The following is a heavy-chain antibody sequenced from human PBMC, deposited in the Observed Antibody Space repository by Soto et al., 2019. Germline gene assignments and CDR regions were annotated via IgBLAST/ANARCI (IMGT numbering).Heavy chain of an antibody. J-gene: IGHJ4*02. CDR1: GNTFASHG. Sequence: QVQLVQSGPEVKKPGASVKVSCKASGNTFASHGFSWVRQAPGQGLEWMGWLSGFNGQTNYALKFQGRVTLTTDTSTSTAYMGLRSLRSDDTAVYFCARVDPRGVAVVRDYWGQGTLVTVSS. CDR2: LSGFNGQT. CDR3: ARVDPRGVAVVRDY. V-gene: IGHV1-18*01. D-gene: IGHD3-10*01.